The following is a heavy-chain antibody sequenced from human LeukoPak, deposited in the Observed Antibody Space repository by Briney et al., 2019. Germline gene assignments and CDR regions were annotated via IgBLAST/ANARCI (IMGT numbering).Heavy chain of an antibody. Sequence: KSSETLSLTCAVYGGSFSGYYWSWIRQPPGKGLEWIGEINHSGSTNYNPSLKSRVTISVDTSKNQFSLKLSSVTAADTAVYYCARTGPYSSSWSRSRYYYYYMDVWGKGTTVTVSS. D-gene: IGHD6-13*01. CDR1: GGSFSGYY. CDR3: ARTGPYSSSWSRSRYYYYYMDV. J-gene: IGHJ6*03. V-gene: IGHV4-34*01. CDR2: INHSGST.